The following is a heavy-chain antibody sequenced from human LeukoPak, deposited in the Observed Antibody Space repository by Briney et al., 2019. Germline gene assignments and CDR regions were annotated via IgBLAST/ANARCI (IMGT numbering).Heavy chain of an antibody. CDR2: IYYSGST. CDR1: GGSISSGDYY. Sequence: PSETLSLTCTVSGGSISSGDYYWSWIRQPPGKGLEWIGCIYYSGSTNYNPSLKSRVTISVDTSKNQFSLHLSSVTAADTAVYYCARHYSGGPQYFDYWGQGTLVTVSS. J-gene: IGHJ4*02. CDR3: ARHYSGGPQYFDY. V-gene: IGHV4-61*08. D-gene: IGHD6-19*01.